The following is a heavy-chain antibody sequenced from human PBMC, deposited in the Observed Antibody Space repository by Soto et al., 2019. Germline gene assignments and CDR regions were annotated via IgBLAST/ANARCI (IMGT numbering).Heavy chain of an antibody. D-gene: IGHD3-3*01. CDR1: GFTFSSYW. Sequence: GGSLRLSCAASGFTFSSYWMHWVRQAPGKGLVWVSRINSDGSSTSYADSVKGRFTISRDNAKNTLYLQMNSLRAEDTAVYYCARFPGPFGDFWSGYYFDYWGQGTLVTVSS. CDR2: INSDGSST. CDR3: ARFPGPFGDFWSGYYFDY. J-gene: IGHJ4*02. V-gene: IGHV3-74*01.